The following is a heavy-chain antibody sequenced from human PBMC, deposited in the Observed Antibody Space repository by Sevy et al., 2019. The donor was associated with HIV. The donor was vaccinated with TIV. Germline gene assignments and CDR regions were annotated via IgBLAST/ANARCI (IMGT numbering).Heavy chain of an antibody. CDR3: ARHISFGELGSWFDP. CDR2: VYSGGTT. D-gene: IGHD3-10*01. J-gene: IGHJ5*02. Sequence: GGSLRLSCAASGFTVNSDYMSWVRQAPGKGLEWVSVVYSGGTTYYADSLKGRFTISRDNSKNILYLQMNSLRAEDTAVDYCARHISFGELGSWFDPWGQGTLVTVSS. CDR1: GFTVNSDY. V-gene: IGHV3-53*01.